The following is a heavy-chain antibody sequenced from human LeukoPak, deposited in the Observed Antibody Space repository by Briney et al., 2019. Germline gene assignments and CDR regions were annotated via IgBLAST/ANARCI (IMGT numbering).Heavy chain of an antibody. CDR1: GYTFTSYG. V-gene: IGHV1-69*05. J-gene: IGHJ4*02. CDR3: ARGSSGYSSGWIDY. Sequence: SVKVSCKASGYTFTSYGISWVRQAPGQGLEWMGWIIPIFGTANYAQKFQGRVTITTDESTSTAYMELSSLRSEDTAVYYCARGSSGYSSGWIDYWGQGTLVTVSS. D-gene: IGHD6-19*01. CDR2: IIPIFGTA.